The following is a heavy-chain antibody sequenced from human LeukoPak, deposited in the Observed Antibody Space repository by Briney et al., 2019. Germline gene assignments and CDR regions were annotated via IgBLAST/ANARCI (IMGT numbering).Heavy chain of an antibody. CDR3: ARAGRDYYDSSGYYDY. D-gene: IGHD3-22*01. CDR2: INPSGGST. V-gene: IGHV1-46*01. Sequence: ASVKVSCKASGYTFTSYYMHWVRQAPGQGLEWVGIINPSGGSTSYAQKFQGRVTMTRDMSTSTVYMELSSLRSEDTAVYYCARAGRDYYDSSGYYDYWGQGTLVTVSS. J-gene: IGHJ4*02. CDR1: GYTFTSYY.